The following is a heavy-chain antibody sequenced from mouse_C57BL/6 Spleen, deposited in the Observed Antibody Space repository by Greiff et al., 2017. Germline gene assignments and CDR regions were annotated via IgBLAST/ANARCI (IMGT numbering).Heavy chain of an antibody. CDR2: IYPGDGDT. J-gene: IGHJ4*01. V-gene: IGHV1-82*01. Sequence: QVQLKQSGPELVKPGASVKISCKASGYAFSSSWMNWVKQRPGKGLEWIGRIYPGDGDTNYNGKFKSKATLTADKSSSTAYMQLSSLTSEDSAVYFCARYGSSQYYYAMDYWGQGTSVTVSS. CDR1: GYAFSSSW. D-gene: IGHD1-1*01. CDR3: ARYGSSQYYYAMDY.